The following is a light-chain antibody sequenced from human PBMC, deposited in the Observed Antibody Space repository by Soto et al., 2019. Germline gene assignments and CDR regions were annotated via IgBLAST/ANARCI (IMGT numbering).Light chain of an antibody. CDR3: QKYTSAPFT. J-gene: IGKJ3*01. Sequence: DIQMTQSPSSLSASVGDRVTITCRASQGIGNFLAWYQQRPGKIPKLLIYAATALQSGVPPRFSGRGSGTDFALTISSLQPEDVATYFCQKYTSAPFTFGPGTKVDIK. V-gene: IGKV1-27*01. CDR1: QGIGNF. CDR2: AAT.